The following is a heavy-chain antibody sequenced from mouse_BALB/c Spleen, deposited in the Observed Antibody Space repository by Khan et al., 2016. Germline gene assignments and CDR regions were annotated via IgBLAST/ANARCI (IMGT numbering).Heavy chain of an antibody. CDR3: AKDSSGDWFAY. CDR2: IDPSDSET. V-gene: IGHV1S127*01. CDR1: GYSFTSYW. Sequence: QVQLQQSGPQLVRPGASVKISCKASGYSFTSYWMHWVKQRPGQGLEWIGMIDPSDSETRLNQKFKDKATLTVDRSSSTAYMHVSSPTSEDSAVYYCAKDSSGDWFAYWGQGTLVTVSA. J-gene: IGHJ3*01. D-gene: IGHD3-2*01.